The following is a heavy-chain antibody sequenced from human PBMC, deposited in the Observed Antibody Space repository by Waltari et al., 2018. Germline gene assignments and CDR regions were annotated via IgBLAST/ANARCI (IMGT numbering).Heavy chain of an antibody. CDR2: ISYDGSNK. V-gene: IGHV3-30-3*01. CDR1: GFTFSSFA. D-gene: IGHD3-10*01. Sequence: QVPLVESGGVVVQPGRSLRLSCEASGFTFSSFAMHWVRQAPGKGLEWVAVISYDGSNKYYADSVKGRFTISRDNSKNTLYLQMNSLRAEDAAVYYCARESGYYWGQGTLVTVSS. CDR3: ARESGYY. J-gene: IGHJ4*02.